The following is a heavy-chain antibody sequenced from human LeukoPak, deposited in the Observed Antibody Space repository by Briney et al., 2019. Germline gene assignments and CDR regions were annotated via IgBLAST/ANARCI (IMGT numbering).Heavy chain of an antibody. CDR3: AKRSSTSSGYFDL. CDR1: GFTFSSYG. D-gene: IGHD3-22*01. Sequence: GGSLRLSCVASGFTFSSYGMHWVRQAPGKGLEWVAFIRYDGSNKYYADSVKGRFTISRDNSKNTMYLQMNSLRAEDTAIYYCAKRSSTSSGYFDLWGWGTLVTVSS. CDR2: IRYDGSNK. J-gene: IGHJ4*02. V-gene: IGHV3-30*02.